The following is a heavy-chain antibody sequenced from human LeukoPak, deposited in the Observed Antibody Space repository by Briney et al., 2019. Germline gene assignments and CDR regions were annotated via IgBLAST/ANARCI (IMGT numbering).Heavy chain of an antibody. CDR1: GFTFSNAW. CDR3: TTGDGEINGSGWYLSGFDY. J-gene: IGHJ4*02. D-gene: IGHD6-19*01. V-gene: IGHV3-15*07. CDR2: IKSKTDGGTT. Sequence: GGSLRLSCAASGFTFSNAWMNWVRQAPGKGLEWVGRIKSKTDGGTTDYAAPVKGRFTISRDDSKNTLYLQMNSLKTEDTAVYYCTTGDGEINGSGWYLSGFDYWGQGTLVTVSS.